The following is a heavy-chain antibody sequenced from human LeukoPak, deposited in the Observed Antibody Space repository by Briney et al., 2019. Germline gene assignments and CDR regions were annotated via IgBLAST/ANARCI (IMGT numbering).Heavy chain of an antibody. D-gene: IGHD6-13*01. CDR2: IKSKTDGGTT. CDR3: IIAPGLFAFEI. V-gene: IGHV3-15*07. Sequence: EGSLRLSCTASGFTFSGYSMNWIRQAPGEGLEWVGRIKSKTDGGTTDFAAPVNGRFTISRDDSTNTVYLQMDSLKTEDTAVYYCIIAPGLFAFEIWGQGTMVTVSS. CDR1: GFTFSGYS. J-gene: IGHJ3*02.